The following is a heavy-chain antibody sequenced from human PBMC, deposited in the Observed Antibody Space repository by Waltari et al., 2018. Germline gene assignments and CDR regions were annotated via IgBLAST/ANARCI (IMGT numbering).Heavy chain of an antibody. Sequence: QLQLQESGPGLVKPSETLSLTCSVSGASISSSNYYWGWIRQPPGKGLEWIGSMFNGGSTDYNPALKSRATISVDTSKNQFSLRLNSVTAADTAIYYCARHGYSGGWFDPWGQGTLVTVSS. V-gene: IGHV4-39*01. J-gene: IGHJ5*02. CDR3: ARHGYSGGWFDP. CDR1: GASISSSNYY. CDR2: MFNGGST. D-gene: IGHD4-17*01.